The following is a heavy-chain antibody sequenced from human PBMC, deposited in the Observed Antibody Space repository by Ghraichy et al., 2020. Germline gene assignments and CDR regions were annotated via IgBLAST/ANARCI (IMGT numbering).Heavy chain of an antibody. CDR1: GYTFTSYD. D-gene: IGHD6-19*01. Sequence: ASVKVSCKASGYTFTSYDINWVRQATGQGLEWMGWMNPNSGNTGYAQKFQGRVTMTRNTSISTAYMELSSLRSEDTAVYYCARAPYQWLVPNGMDVWGQGTTVTVSS. CDR3: ARAPYQWLVPNGMDV. V-gene: IGHV1-8*01. CDR2: MNPNSGNT. J-gene: IGHJ6*02.